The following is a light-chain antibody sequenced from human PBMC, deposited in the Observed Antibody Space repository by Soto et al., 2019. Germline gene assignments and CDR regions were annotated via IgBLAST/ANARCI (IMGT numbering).Light chain of an antibody. CDR2: GAS. V-gene: IGKV3-15*01. CDR3: QQYNNWPRT. CDR1: QSVSSN. J-gene: IGKJ1*01. Sequence: EIVMTQSPATLSVSPGERATLSCRASQSVSSNLAWYQQKPGQAPRLLIYGASTRATGIPARFSGSGSGTESTLTISSLQSEDFAVYYCQQYNNWPRTFGQGTKVESK.